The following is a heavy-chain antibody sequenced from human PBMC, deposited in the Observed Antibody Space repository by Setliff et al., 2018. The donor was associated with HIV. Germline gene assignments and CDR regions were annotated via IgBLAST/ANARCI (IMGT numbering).Heavy chain of an antibody. D-gene: IGHD5-12*01. CDR3: ARYEFGYNPFDY. CDR1: GFTFSSAW. V-gene: IGHV3-15*01. CDR2: IKTKNEGAAT. J-gene: IGHJ4*02. Sequence: GGSLRLSCAASGFTFSSAWMSWVRQAPGKGLEWVGRIKTKNEGAATYYAAPVKGRFTISRDDSKNTMYLQWSSLKASDTAMYYCARYEFGYNPFDYWGQGTLVTVSS.